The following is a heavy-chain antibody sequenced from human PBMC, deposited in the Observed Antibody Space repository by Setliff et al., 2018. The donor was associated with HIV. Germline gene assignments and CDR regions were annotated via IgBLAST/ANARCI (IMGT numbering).Heavy chain of an antibody. V-gene: IGHV1-18*01. D-gene: IGHD3-10*01. CDR1: GYRFTSYA. CDR3: ATDRTQTGISMVRGRLTDPARYPLDY. J-gene: IGHJ4*02. CDR2: ISAHNGHT. Sequence: ASVKVSCKASGYRFTSYAISWVRQAPGQGLEWMGWISAHNGHTNYAQKFQDRVTMTTDTSTNTAYMELRNLRSDDTAVYYCATDRTQTGISMVRGRLTDPARYPLDYWGPGTLVTVSS.